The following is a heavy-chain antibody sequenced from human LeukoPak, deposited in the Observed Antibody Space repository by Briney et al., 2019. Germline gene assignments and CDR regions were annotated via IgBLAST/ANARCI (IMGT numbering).Heavy chain of an antibody. CDR2: IYYSGST. D-gene: IGHD3-3*01. CDR1: GGSISSSSYY. Sequence: SETLSLTCTVSGGSISSSSYYWGWIRQPPGKGLEWIGSIYYSGSTYYNPSLKSRVTISVDTSKNQFSLKLSSVTAADTAVYYCARQYYDFWTRRFGYYFDYWGQGTLSPSPQ. CDR3: ARQYYDFWTRRFGYYFDY. V-gene: IGHV4-39*01. J-gene: IGHJ4*02.